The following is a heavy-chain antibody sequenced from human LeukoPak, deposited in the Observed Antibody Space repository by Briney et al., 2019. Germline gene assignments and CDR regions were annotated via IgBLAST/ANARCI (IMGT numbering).Heavy chain of an antibody. D-gene: IGHD3-22*01. V-gene: IGHV3-74*01. CDR2: IKSDGKT. J-gene: IGHJ1*01. Sequence: GGSLRLSCEASRFTFSRYWMHWVRQAPGKGLVWVSRIKSDGKTNYADSVKGRFTISRDNAKNTVSLQMDSLRAEDTGVYYCAKAPSEVGGYYPEYFRHWGQGTLVTVSS. CDR3: AKAPSEVGGYYPEYFRH. CDR1: RFTFSRYW.